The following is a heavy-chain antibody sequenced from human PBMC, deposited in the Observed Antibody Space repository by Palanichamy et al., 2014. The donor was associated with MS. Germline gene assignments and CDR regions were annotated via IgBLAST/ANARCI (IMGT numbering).Heavy chain of an antibody. D-gene: IGHD5-24*01. CDR1: RLTFTSYD. CDR2: MNPNTGDT. V-gene: IGHV1-8*01. J-gene: IGHJ4*02. CDR3: VRGPREYGFDY. Sequence: QVQLVQSGAEVKKPGASVEVSCKTSRLTFTSYDINWVRQATGPGLEWMGWMNPNTGDTGYAQKFQGRVTMTRDASITTAYMELNSLTSEDTAVYYCVRGPREYGFDYWGQGTLVTVSS.